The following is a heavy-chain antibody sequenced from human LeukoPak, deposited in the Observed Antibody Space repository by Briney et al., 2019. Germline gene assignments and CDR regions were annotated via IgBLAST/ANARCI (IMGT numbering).Heavy chain of an antibody. CDR2: FDPEDGET. CDR3: ARDLTQTTIKPLYYFDY. J-gene: IGHJ4*02. CDR1: GYTLTELS. Sequence: GASVKVSCKVSGYTLTELSMHWVRQAPGKGLEWMGGFDPEDGETIYAQKFQGRVTMTEDTSTDTAYMELSSLRSEDTAVYYCARDLTQTTIKPLYYFDYWGQGTLVTVSS. V-gene: IGHV1-24*01. D-gene: IGHD3-9*01.